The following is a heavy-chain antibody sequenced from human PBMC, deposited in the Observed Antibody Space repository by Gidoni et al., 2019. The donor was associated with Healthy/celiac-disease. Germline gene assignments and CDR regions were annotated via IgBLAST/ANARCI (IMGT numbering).Heavy chain of an antibody. V-gene: IGHV3-9*01. CDR3: AKARTTVTPFVPDAFDI. CDR2: SSWNSGSI. CDR1: GFTFDDYA. J-gene: IGHJ3*02. Sequence: EVQLVESGRCLVQPCRSLRLSCAASGFTFDDYAMHWVRQAPGKGLGWVSGSSWNSGSIGYEDSVKGRFTISRDNAKNSMYLQMNSMRAEDKALYYCAKARTTVTPFVPDAFDIWGQGTMVTVSS. D-gene: IGHD4-17*01.